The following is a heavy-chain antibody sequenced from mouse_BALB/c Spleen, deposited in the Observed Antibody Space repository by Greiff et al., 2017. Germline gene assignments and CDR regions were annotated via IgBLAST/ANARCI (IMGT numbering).Heavy chain of an antibody. CDR1: GFSLTSYG. D-gene: IGHD2-4*01. Sequence: VKLMESGPGLVAPSQSLSITCTVSGFSLTSYGVHWVRQPPGKGLEWLGVIWAGGSTNYNSALMSRLSISKDNSKSQVFLKMNSLQTDDTAMYYCARGYDYPFAYWGQGTLVTVSA. CDR3: ARGYDYPFAY. J-gene: IGHJ3*01. CDR2: IWAGGST. V-gene: IGHV2-9*02.